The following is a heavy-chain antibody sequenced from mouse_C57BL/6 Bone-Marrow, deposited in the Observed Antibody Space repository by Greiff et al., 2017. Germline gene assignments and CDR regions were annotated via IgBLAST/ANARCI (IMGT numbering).Heavy chain of an antibody. CDR2: INPSSGYT. J-gene: IGHJ2*01. CDR3: ARGGPKGIFDY. V-gene: IGHV1-4*01. CDR1: GYIFTSYT. Sequence: QVQLQQSGAELARPGASVKMSCKASGYIFTSYTMHWVKQRPGQGLEWIGYINPSSGYTKYNQKFKDKATLTADKSSSTAYVQLNSRTSKYAEVDYCARGGPKGIFDYWGQGTTLTVSA.